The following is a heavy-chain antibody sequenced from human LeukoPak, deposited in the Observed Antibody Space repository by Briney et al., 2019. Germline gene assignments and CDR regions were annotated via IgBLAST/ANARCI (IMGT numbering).Heavy chain of an antibody. CDR1: GFTFGDHY. J-gene: IGHJ6*04. D-gene: IGHD3-10*02. Sequence: GGSLRLSCAASGFTFGDHYMTWIRQAPGKGLEWVSYISSRGSAIYYADSVKGRFTISRDNAKNSLYLQMNSLRAEDTAVYYCAELGITMIGGVWGKGTTVTISS. CDR2: ISSRGSAI. V-gene: IGHV3-11*04. CDR3: AELGITMIGGV.